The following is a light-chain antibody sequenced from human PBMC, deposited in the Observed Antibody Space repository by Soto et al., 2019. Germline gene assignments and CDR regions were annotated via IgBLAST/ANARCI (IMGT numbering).Light chain of an antibody. CDR1: QSLSSH. Sequence: EIVMTQSPATLSVSPGERVTLSCRASQSLSSHLAWYQQKPGQAPGLLIYGVSTRATGVPTRFSGSASGTEFTLTISSLLSKDFAVYYCQQYHDWPLTFGGGTKVDIK. CDR2: GVS. J-gene: IGKJ4*01. V-gene: IGKV3-15*01. CDR3: QQYHDWPLT.